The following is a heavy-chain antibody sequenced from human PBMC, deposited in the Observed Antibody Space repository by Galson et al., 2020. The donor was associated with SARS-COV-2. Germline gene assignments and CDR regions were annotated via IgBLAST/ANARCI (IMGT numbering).Heavy chain of an antibody. CDR2: IYPGDSDT. CDR1: GYSFTSYW. J-gene: IGHJ6*02. CDR3: ARYEQQLVQSYYYYGMDV. D-gene: IGHD6-13*01. V-gene: IGHV5-51*01. Sequence: HGESLKISCKGSGYSFTSYWIGWVRQMPGKGLEWMGIIYPGDSDTRYSPSFQGQVTISADKSISTAYLQWSSLKASDTAMYYCARYEQQLVQSYYYYGMDVWGQGTTVTVSS.